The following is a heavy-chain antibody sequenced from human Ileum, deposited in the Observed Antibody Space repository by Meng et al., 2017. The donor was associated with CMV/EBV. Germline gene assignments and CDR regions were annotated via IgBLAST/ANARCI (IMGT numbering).Heavy chain of an antibody. CDR3: ARRGCSSTSCYGDNWFDP. CDR2: INPNSGGT. V-gene: IGHV1-2*02. D-gene: IGHD2-2*01. Sequence: TFPGYYMHWVRPAPGQGLEWMGWINPNSGGTNYAQKFQGRVTMTRDTSISTAYMELSRLRSDDTAVYYCARRGCSSTSCYGDNWFDPWGQGTLVTVSS. J-gene: IGHJ5*02. CDR1: TFPGYY.